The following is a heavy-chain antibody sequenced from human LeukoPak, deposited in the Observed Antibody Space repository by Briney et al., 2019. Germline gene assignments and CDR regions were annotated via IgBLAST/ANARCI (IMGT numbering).Heavy chain of an antibody. J-gene: IGHJ4*02. D-gene: IGHD3-22*01. CDR2: IYYSGST. Sequence: NPSQTLSLTCTVSGGSISSGGYYWSWIRQHPGKGLEWIGYIYYSGSTYYNPSLKSRVTISVDTSKNQFSLKLSSVTAADTAVYYCARESIRYYYDSSGCCGIDYWGQGTLVTVSS. CDR3: ARESIRYYYDSSGCCGIDY. CDR1: GGSISSGGYY. V-gene: IGHV4-31*03.